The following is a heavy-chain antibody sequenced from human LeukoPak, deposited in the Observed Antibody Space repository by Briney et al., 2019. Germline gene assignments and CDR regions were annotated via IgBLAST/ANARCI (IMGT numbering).Heavy chain of an antibody. J-gene: IGHJ4*02. CDR1: GYTFTGYY. V-gene: IGHV1-2*02. CDR2: INPNSGGT. CDR3: AKSYKVIVEGYKSGYYFDY. Sequence: ASVKVSCKASGYTFTGYYMHWVRQAPGQGLEWMGWINPNSGGTNYAQKFQGRVTMTRDTSISTAYMELGRLRSDDTAVYYCAKSYKVIVEGYKSGYYFDYWGQGTLVTVSS. D-gene: IGHD3-22*01.